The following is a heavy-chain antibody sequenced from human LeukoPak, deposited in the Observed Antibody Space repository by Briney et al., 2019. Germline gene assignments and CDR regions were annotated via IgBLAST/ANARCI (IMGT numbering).Heavy chain of an antibody. J-gene: IGHJ4*02. CDR1: GFTFSSYA. CDR2: ISLSGGST. CDR3: AKKGGPTVVTPADY. Sequence: GGSLRLSCAASGFTFSSYAMSWVRQAPGKGLEWVSGISLSGGSTYYADSVKGRFTISRDNSKNTLYLQMNSLRAEDTAIYYCAKKGGPTVVTPADYWGQGTLVTVSS. D-gene: IGHD4-23*01. V-gene: IGHV3-23*01.